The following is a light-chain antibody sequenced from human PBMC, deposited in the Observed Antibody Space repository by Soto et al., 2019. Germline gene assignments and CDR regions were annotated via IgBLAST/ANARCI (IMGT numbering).Light chain of an antibody. Sequence: DIQMTQSPSSLSASVGDRVTITCRASQSISSWLAWYQQKPGKAPKLLIYKASALESGVPSRFSGSGSGTEFTLTISSLEPEDFATYYCQHYNTYPWTFGQGTKVDIK. V-gene: IGKV1-5*03. J-gene: IGKJ1*01. CDR3: QHYNTYPWT. CDR1: QSISSW. CDR2: KAS.